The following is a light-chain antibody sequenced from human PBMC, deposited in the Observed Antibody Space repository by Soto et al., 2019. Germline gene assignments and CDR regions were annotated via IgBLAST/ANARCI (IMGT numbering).Light chain of an antibody. J-gene: IGLJ3*02. CDR2: NNN. CDR3: AACDDSLNGPV. Sequence: QSVLTQPPSASGTPGQRVTISCSGSSSNIGRNAVNWYQQLPGTAPKLLMYNNNQRPSGVPDRFSGSKSGTSASLAISGLQSEDEADYYCAACDDSLNGPVFGGGTKLTVL. V-gene: IGLV1-44*01. CDR1: SSNIGRNA.